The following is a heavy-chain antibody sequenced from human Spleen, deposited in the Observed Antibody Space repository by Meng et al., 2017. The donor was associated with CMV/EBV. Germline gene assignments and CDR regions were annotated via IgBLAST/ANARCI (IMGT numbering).Heavy chain of an antibody. V-gene: IGHV1-8*01. J-gene: IGHJ3*02. CDR2: MNPNSGNT. D-gene: IGHD6-13*01. CDR3: AREGFEQQLVIGATGADAFDI. Sequence: ASVKVSCKASGYTFTSYDINWVRQATGQGLEWMGWMNPNSGNTGYAQKFQGRVTMTRNTSISTAYMELSSLRSEDTAVYYCAREGFEQQLVIGATGADAFDIWGQGTMVTVSS. CDR1: GYTFTSYD.